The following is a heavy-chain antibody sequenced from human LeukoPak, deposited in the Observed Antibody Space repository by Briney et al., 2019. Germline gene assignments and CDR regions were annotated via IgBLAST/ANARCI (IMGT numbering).Heavy chain of an antibody. CDR2: INHSGST. V-gene: IGHV4-34*01. Sequence: SETLSLTCAVYGGSFSGHYWSWIRQPPGKGLEWIGEINHSGSTNYNPSLKSRVTISVDTSKNQFSLKLSSVTAADTAVYYCARGRIGYCSGGSCYSGNWFDPWGQGTLVTVSS. CDR1: GGSFSGHY. CDR3: ARGRIGYCSGGSCYSGNWFDP. J-gene: IGHJ5*02. D-gene: IGHD2-15*01.